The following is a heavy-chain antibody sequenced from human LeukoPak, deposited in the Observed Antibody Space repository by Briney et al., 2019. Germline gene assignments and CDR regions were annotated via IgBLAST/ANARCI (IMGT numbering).Heavy chain of an antibody. V-gene: IGHV3-30*02. J-gene: IGHJ4*01. CDR2: VRYDGSDK. CDR3: VKDLGRLYSSDY. D-gene: IGHD2-15*01. Sequence: GGSLRLSCAASGFTFSNYGMYWVRQAPGKGLEWVAFVRYDGSDKYYVDSVKGRFTISRDNSKDALYLQMNSLRAEDTALYYCVKDLGRLYSSDYWGHGTLVTVSS. CDR1: GFTFSNYG.